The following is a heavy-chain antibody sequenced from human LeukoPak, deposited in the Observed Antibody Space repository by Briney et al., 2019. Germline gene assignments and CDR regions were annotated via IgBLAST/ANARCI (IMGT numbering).Heavy chain of an antibody. J-gene: IGHJ6*03. CDR3: AAQPGAYDFWSGYSRGYYYYYMDV. CDR1: GGSISSGSYY. V-gene: IGHV4-61*02. D-gene: IGHD3-3*01. CDR2: IYTSGST. Sequence: SETLSLTCTVSGGSISSGSYYWSWIRQPAGKGLEWIGRIYTSGSTNYNPSHKSRVTISVDTSKNQFSLKLSSVTAADTAVYYCAAQPGAYDFWSGYSRGYYYYYMDVWGKGTTVTVSS.